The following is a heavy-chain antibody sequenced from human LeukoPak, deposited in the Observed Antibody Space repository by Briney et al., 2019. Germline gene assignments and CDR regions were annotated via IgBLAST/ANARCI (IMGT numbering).Heavy chain of an antibody. J-gene: IGHJ4*02. V-gene: IGHV4-30-2*01. D-gene: IGHD2-15*01. CDR2: IYHSGST. CDR1: GGSISSGGYS. Sequence: PSETLSLTCAVSGGSISSGGYSWSWIRQPPGKGLEWIGYIYHSGSTYYNPSLKSRVTISVDRSKNQFSLKLSSVTAADTAVYYCARGGLYCSGGSCYQGYGYWGQGTLVTVSS. CDR3: ARGGLYCSGGSCYQGYGY.